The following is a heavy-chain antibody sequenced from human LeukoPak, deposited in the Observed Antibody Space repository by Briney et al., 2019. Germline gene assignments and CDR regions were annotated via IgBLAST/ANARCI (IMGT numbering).Heavy chain of an antibody. J-gene: IGHJ4*02. CDR3: ARVYYDSSGAFDY. D-gene: IGHD3-22*01. CDR1: GFTFSSYW. V-gene: IGHV3-74*01. Sequence: GGSLRLSCAASGFTFSSYWMHWVRQAPGKGLVWVSRINSDGSSTSYADSVKGRFTISRDNAKNTLYLQMNSLRAEDTAVYYCARVYYDSSGAFDYWGQGTLVTVSS. CDR2: INSDGSST.